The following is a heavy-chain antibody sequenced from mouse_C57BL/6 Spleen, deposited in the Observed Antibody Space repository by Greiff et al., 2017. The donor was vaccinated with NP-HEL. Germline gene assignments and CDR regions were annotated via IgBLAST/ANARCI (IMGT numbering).Heavy chain of an antibody. J-gene: IGHJ1*03. CDR3: ARGGWDGYFDV. D-gene: IGHD4-1*01. CDR2: IYPGDGDT. V-gene: IGHV1-80*01. Sequence: VQLQQSGAELVKPGASVKISCKASGYAFSSYWMNWVKQRPGKGLEWIGQIYPGDGDTNYNGKFKGKATLTADKSSSTAYIKLSSLTAEDSAVYFCARGGWDGYFDVWGTGTTVTVSS. CDR1: GYAFSSYW.